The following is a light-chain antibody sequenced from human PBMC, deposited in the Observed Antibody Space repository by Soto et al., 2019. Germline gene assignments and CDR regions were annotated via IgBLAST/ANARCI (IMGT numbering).Light chain of an antibody. Sequence: QSVLTQPASVSGAPGQSITISCTGTSSDVGGYNYVSWYQHHPGKAPKLLIYDVSNRPSGGSNRFSGSKSDNTASLTISGLQPEDEADYYCSSYTTSNTRQIVFGTGTKVTVL. CDR2: DVS. J-gene: IGLJ1*01. V-gene: IGLV2-14*03. CDR1: SSDVGGYNY. CDR3: SSYTTSNTRQIV.